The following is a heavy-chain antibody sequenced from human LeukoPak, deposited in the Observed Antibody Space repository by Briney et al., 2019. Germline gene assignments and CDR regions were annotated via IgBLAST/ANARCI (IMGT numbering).Heavy chain of an antibody. D-gene: IGHD3-10*01. CDR1: GGSISSYY. Sequence: PSETLSLTCTVSGGSISSYYWSWIRQPPGKGLEWIGYIYYSGSTNYNPSLKSRVTISVDTSKNQFSLKLSSVTAADTAVYYCASRVVVRGVISFDYWGQGTLVTVSS. J-gene: IGHJ4*02. CDR2: IYYSGST. V-gene: IGHV4-59*08. CDR3: ASRVVVRGVISFDY.